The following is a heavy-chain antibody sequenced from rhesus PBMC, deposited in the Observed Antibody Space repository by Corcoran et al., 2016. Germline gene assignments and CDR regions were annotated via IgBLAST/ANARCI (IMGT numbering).Heavy chain of an antibody. J-gene: IGHJ5-2*02. CDR3: ARPQYGWTQGSLDV. Sequence: QVQLQESGPGLVKPSETLSLTCAVSGGSISSSYYYWSWIRQATGKGLGWIGYIHYSGITSYTPSLKSRVTISRDTSKNQFSLKLSSVTAADTAVYYCARPQYGWTQGSLDVWGRGVLVTVSS. V-gene: IGHV4-122*02. D-gene: IGHD2-21*01. CDR2: IHYSGIT. CDR1: GGSISSSYYY.